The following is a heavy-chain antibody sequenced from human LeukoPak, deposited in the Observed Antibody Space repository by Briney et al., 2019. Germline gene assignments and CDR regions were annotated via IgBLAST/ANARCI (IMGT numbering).Heavy chain of an antibody. D-gene: IGHD6-13*01. J-gene: IGHJ1*01. V-gene: IGHV4-39*01. Sequence: SETLSLTCTVSGGSISTSSYYWGWIRQPPGKGLEWIGSIFYSGSTDYNPSLKSRVTISVDTSKNQFSLKLSSVTAADTAVYYCARPGSSCWEYFQHWGQGTLVTVSS. CDR3: ARPGSSCWEYFQH. CDR1: GGSISTSSYY. CDR2: IFYSGST.